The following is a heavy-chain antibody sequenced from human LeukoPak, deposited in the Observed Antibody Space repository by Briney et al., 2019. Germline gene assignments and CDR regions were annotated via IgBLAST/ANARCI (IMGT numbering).Heavy chain of an antibody. CDR2: INPNSGGT. Sequence: EASVKVSCKASGYTFTGYYMHWVRQAPGQGLEWMGWINPNSGGTNYAQKLQGRVTMTTDTSTSTAYMELRSLRSDDTAVYYCARDQGFTMVRGVINGVYMDVWGKGTTVTISS. CDR1: GYTFTGYY. V-gene: IGHV1-2*02. D-gene: IGHD3-10*01. J-gene: IGHJ6*03. CDR3: ARDQGFTMVRGVINGVYMDV.